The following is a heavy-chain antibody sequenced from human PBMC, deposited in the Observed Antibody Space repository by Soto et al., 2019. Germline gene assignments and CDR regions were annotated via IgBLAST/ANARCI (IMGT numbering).Heavy chain of an antibody. Sequence: QVQLQESGPGLVKPSQTLSLTCTVSGGSISSGGYYWSWIRQHPGKGLEWIGYIYYSGSTYYNPSLKSRVTIAVDTSKNQFALKLSSVTAADTAVYYCAGPGGKGGLGWFDPWGQGTLVTVSS. CDR1: GGSISSGGYY. D-gene: IGHD1-26*01. V-gene: IGHV4-31*03. CDR2: IYYSGST. CDR3: AGPGGKGGLGWFDP. J-gene: IGHJ5*02.